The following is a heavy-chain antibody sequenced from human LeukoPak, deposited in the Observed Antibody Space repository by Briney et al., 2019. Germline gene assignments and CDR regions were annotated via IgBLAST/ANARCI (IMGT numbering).Heavy chain of an antibody. D-gene: IGHD6-19*01. J-gene: IGHJ4*02. CDR2: ISWNSGSI. CDR3: AKAGSSGWYDGVGY. V-gene: IGHV3-9*01. CDR1: GFTFDDYA. Sequence: GGSLRLSCAASGFTFDDYAMHWVRQAPGKGLEWVSGISWNSGSIGYADSVKGRFTISRDNAKNSLYLQMNSLRAEDTALYYCAKAGSSGWYDGVGYWGQGTLVTVSS.